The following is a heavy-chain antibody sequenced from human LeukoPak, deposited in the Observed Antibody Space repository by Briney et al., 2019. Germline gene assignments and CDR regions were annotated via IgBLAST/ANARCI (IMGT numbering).Heavy chain of an antibody. Sequence: SETLSLTCTVSGYSISTSYYWGWIRQPPGKGLEWIGSIYHSGNTYYNPSLKSRVTISVDTSKNQFSLKLNSVTAADTAVYYCARGYCSGGSCYSYYYYNYMDVWGKGTTVTVSS. J-gene: IGHJ6*03. CDR2: IYHSGNT. D-gene: IGHD2-15*01. V-gene: IGHV4-38-2*02. CDR1: GYSISTSYY. CDR3: ARGYCSGGSCYSYYYYNYMDV.